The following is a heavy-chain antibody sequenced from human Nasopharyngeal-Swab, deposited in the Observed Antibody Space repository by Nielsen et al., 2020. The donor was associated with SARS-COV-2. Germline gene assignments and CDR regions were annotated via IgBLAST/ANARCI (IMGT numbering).Heavy chain of an antibody. CDR2: INHSGST. D-gene: IGHD4-11*01. CDR3: ARWRTVTTIFYYGMDV. V-gene: IGHV4-34*01. J-gene: IGHJ6*02. CDR1: GGSFSGYY. Sequence: SETLSLTCAVYGGSFSGYYWSWIRQPPGKGLEWIWEINHSGSTNYNPSLKSRVTISVDTSKNQFSLKLSSVTAADTAVYYCARWRTVTTIFYYGMDVWGQGTTVTVSS.